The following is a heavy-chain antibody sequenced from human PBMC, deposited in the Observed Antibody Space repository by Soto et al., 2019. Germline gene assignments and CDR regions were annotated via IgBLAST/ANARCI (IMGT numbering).Heavy chain of an antibody. CDR3: ARGSYNHGNYFDY. CDR2: ISGSGGST. J-gene: IGHJ4*02. V-gene: IGHV3-23*01. CDR1: GFTFSSSA. D-gene: IGHD5-18*01. Sequence: PGGSLRLSCAASGFTFSSSAMSWVRQAPGKGLEWVSAISGSGGSTYYADSVKGRFTISRDNSKNTLYLQMNSLRLEDTAVYYCARGSYNHGNYFDYWGQGSLVTVSS.